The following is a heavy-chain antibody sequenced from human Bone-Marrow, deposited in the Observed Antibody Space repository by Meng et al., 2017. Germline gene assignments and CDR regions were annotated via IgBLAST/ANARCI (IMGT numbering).Heavy chain of an antibody. J-gene: IGHJ6*02. V-gene: IGHV3-53*04. Sequence: GESLKISCAASGFTVSSNYMSWVRQAPGKGLEWVSVIYSGGSTYYADSVKGRFTISRHNSKNTLYLQMNSLRAEDTAVYYCARVLFKEPAAMHRYGMDVWGQGTTVTVSS. CDR2: IYSGGST. D-gene: IGHD2-2*01. CDR3: ARVLFKEPAAMHRYGMDV. CDR1: GFTVSSNY.